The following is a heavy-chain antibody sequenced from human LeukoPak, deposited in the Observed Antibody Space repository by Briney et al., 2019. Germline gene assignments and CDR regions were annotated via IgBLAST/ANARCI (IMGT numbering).Heavy chain of an antibody. Sequence: SETLSLTCTVSNYSISRDYYWGWIRQPAGKGLEWIGRIYTSGSTNYNPSLKSRVTMSVDTSKNQVSLKLSSVTAADTAVYYCAGGVVSGYYPHYYYYYMDVWGKGTTVTVSS. J-gene: IGHJ6*03. CDR1: NYSISRDYY. V-gene: IGHV4-4*07. D-gene: IGHD3-22*01. CDR2: IYTSGST. CDR3: AGGVVSGYYPHYYYYYMDV.